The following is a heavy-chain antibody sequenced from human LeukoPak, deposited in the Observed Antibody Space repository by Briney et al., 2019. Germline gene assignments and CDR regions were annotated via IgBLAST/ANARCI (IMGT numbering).Heavy chain of an antibody. CDR2: IYTSGST. D-gene: IGHD6-19*01. V-gene: IGHV4-4*07. CDR1: GGSISSYY. J-gene: IGHJ3*02. CDR3: ARDWGSSGWPDAFDI. Sequence: SETLSLTCTVSGGSISSYYWSWIRQPAGKGLEWIRRIYTSGSTNYNPSLKSRVTISVDTSKNQFSLKLSSVTAADTAVYYCARDWGSSGWPDAFDIWGQGTMVTVSS.